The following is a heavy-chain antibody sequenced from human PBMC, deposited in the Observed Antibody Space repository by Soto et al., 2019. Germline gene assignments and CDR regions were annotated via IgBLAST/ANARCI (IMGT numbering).Heavy chain of an antibody. CDR1: GGTFSSYA. V-gene: IGHV1-69*13. CDR2: IIPIFGTA. J-gene: IGHJ5*02. Sequence: ASVKVSCKASGGTFSSYAISWVRQAPGQGLEWMGGIIPIFGTANYAQKFQGRVTITADESTSTAYMELSSLRSEDTAVYYCARVPRPNYDFWSGYSNWFDPWGQGTRVTVSS. D-gene: IGHD3-3*01. CDR3: ARVPRPNYDFWSGYSNWFDP.